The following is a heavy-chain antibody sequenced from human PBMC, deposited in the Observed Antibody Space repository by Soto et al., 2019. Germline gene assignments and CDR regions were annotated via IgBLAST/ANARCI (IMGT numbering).Heavy chain of an antibody. V-gene: IGHV4-39*01. D-gene: IGHD3-9*01. Sequence: SETLSLTCTVSGGSISSSSYYWGWIRQPPGKGLEWIGSIYYSGSTYYNPSLKSRVTISVDTSKNQFSLKLSSVTAADTAVYYCARHVPTFLFDWLPYYFDYWGQGTLVTVSS. CDR1: GGSISSSSYY. CDR3: ARHVPTFLFDWLPYYFDY. CDR2: IYYSGST. J-gene: IGHJ4*02.